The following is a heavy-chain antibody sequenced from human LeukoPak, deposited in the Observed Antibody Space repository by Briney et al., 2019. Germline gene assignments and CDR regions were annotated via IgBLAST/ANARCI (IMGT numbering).Heavy chain of an antibody. CDR1: GYSFTSSW. Sequence: GESLKISCKASGYSFTSSWIGWVRQMPGKGLEWMGTIFPGDSDNRYSPSFQGQVTISDDKSVNPADLQWSSLQASDSAMYYCARLSGGSPWGQGTLVTVSS. J-gene: IGHJ5*02. V-gene: IGHV5-51*01. D-gene: IGHD2-15*01. CDR3: ARLSGGSP. CDR2: IFPGDSDN.